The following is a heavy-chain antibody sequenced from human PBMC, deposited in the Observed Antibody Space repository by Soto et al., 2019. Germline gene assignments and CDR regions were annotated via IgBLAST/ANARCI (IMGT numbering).Heavy chain of an antibody. CDR2: ISGSGGST. D-gene: IGHD2-2*02. CDR3: AKRMGIVVVPAAIRGGWFDP. J-gene: IGHJ5*02. CDR1: GFTFSSYA. V-gene: IGHV3-23*01. Sequence: EVQLLESGGGLVQPGGSLRLSCAASGFTFSSYAMSWVRQAPGKGLEWVSAISGSGGSTYYADSVKGRFTISRDNSKNTPYLQMNSLRAEDTAVYYCAKRMGIVVVPAAIRGGWFDPWGQGTLVTVSS.